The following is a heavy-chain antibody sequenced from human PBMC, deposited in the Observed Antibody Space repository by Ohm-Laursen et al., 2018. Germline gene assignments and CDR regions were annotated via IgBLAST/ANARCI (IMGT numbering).Heavy chain of an antibody. CDR2: IHYSGRT. J-gene: IGHJ4*02. D-gene: IGHD6-19*01. Sequence: GTLSLTCSVSGGSISGYYWSWIRQPPGKGLEWIGCIHYSGRTNYNPSLKSRVTISVDTSKNQFSLKLSSVTAADTAVYYCARAAGSSGWYYFDYWGQGTLVTVSS. CDR1: GGSISGYY. CDR3: ARAAGSSGWYYFDY. V-gene: IGHV4-59*08.